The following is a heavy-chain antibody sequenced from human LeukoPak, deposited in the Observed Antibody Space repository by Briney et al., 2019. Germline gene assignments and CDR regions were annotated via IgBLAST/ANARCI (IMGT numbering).Heavy chain of an antibody. D-gene: IGHD3-22*01. J-gene: IGHJ6*02. CDR2: ISSSGSDI. Sequence: GGSLRHSSAASGFTFSSYSTNWVRQAPGKGLEWVSSISSSGSDIYYADSVKGRFTISRDNAKNSLYLQMNSPRAEDTAVYYCARGYDSSGHYGSNYYHYGMDVWGQGTMVTVSS. CDR3: ARGYDSSGHYGSNYYHYGMDV. V-gene: IGHV3-21*01. CDR1: GFTFSSYS.